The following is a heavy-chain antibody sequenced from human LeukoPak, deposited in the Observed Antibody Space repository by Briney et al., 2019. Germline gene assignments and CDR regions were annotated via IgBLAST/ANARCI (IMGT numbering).Heavy chain of an antibody. CDR2: ISGGGDII. J-gene: IGHJ4*02. CDR3: AKREGPYYFAY. Sequence: GGSLRLSCAASGFTFRSYAMSWVRQAPGKGLEWVSAISGGGDIIYYADSVKGRFTISRDNSKNTMYLQMNSLRAEDTAVYYCAKREGPYYFAYWGQGTLVTVSS. CDR1: GFTFRSYA. V-gene: IGHV3-23*01. D-gene: IGHD5-24*01.